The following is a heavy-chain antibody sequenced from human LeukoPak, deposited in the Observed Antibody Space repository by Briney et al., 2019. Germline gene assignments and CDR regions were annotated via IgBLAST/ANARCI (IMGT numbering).Heavy chain of an antibody. J-gene: IGHJ5*02. CDR2: INPNSGGT. Sequence: ASVKVSCKASGYTFTGYYMHWVRQAPGQRLEWMGRINPNSGGTNYAQKFQGRVTMTRDTSISTAYMELSRLRSDDTAVYYCARDPPRGYDSSGYYYDDGNNWFDPWGQGTLVTVSS. D-gene: IGHD3-22*01. V-gene: IGHV1-2*06. CDR1: GYTFTGYY. CDR3: ARDPPRGYDSSGYYYDDGNNWFDP.